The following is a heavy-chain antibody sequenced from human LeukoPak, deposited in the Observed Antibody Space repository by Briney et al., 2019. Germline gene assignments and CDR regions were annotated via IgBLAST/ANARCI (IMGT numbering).Heavy chain of an antibody. Sequence: GGSLRLSCAASGFIFNTYAMSWVRQAPGKGLEWVSSISSSSSYIYYADSVKGRFTISRDNAKNSLYLQMNSLRAEDTAVYYCARAFRGPSFDPWGQGTLVTVSS. V-gene: IGHV3-21*01. CDR3: ARAFRGPSFDP. CDR1: GFIFNTYA. CDR2: ISSSSSYI. J-gene: IGHJ5*02.